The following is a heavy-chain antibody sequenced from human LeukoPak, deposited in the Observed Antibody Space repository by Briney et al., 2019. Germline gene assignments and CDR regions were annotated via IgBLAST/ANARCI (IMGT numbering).Heavy chain of an antibody. CDR2: IYWDDAK. J-gene: IGHJ5*02. CDR3: AHRKGGSWYEH. V-gene: IGHV2-5*02. Sequence: SGPTLAKPTQTLTLTCTFSGFSLTTSGVGVGWIRQPPGKALGWLALIYWDDAKRLSPSLMTRLTITKDTSKNQVVLTMTSMDPVDTTAYYCAHRKGGSWYEHWGQGTLVTVSS. CDR1: GFSLTTSGVG. D-gene: IGHD6-25*01.